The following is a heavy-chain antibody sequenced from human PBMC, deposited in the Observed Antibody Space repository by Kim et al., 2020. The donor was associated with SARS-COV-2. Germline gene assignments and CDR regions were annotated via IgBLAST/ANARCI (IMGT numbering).Heavy chain of an antibody. CDR3: TRDLVGATRCD. Sequence: TEYAASVKGRFTISRDDSKSIAYLQMNSLKTEDTAVYYCTRDLVGATRCDWGQGTLVTVSS. V-gene: IGHV3-49*02. D-gene: IGHD1-26*01. CDR2: T. J-gene: IGHJ4*02.